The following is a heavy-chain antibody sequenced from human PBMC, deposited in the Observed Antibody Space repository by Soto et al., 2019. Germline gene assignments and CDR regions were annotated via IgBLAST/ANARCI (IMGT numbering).Heavy chain of an antibody. V-gene: IGHV1-69*01. CDR3: ATATESTTGGRIDV. Sequence: VQLVQSGTEVKRPGSSVKVSCTTSGDLFNSYSISWVRQAPGQGLEWMGGITTIFGLVKYADKVRGTATISATDTTGTDYLELSSMRPEDTAIYYCATATESTTGGRIDVWGLGNTVNVS. J-gene: IGHJ6*02. CDR2: ITTIFGLV. D-gene: IGHD3-16*01. CDR1: GDLFNSYS.